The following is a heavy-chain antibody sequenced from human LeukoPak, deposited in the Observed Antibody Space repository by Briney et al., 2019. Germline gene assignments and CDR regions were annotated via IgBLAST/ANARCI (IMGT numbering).Heavy chain of an antibody. CDR2: INTNTGNP. Sequence: GASVKVSCKASGYTFTSYAMNWVRQAPGQGLEWMGWINTNTGNPTYAQGFTGRFVFSLDTSVSTAYLQISSLKAEDTAVYYCAREELGIDPRFDEFDAFDIWGQGTMVTVSS. V-gene: IGHV7-4-1*02. CDR1: GYTFTSYA. CDR3: AREELGIDPRFDEFDAFDI. J-gene: IGHJ3*02. D-gene: IGHD7-27*01.